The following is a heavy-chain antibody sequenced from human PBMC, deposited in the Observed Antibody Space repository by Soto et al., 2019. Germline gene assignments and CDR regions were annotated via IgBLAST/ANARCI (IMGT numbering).Heavy chain of an antibody. V-gene: IGHV3-30*03. CDR1: GFTFSSYG. J-gene: IGHJ6*02. D-gene: IGHD3-22*01. CDR2: ISYDGSNK. CDR3: ARAPHYYDSSGLYYYGMDV. Sequence: GGSLRLSCAASGFTFSSYGMHWVRQAPGKGLEWVAVISYDGSNKYYADSVKGRFTISRDNSKNTLYLQMNSLRAEDTAVYYCARAPHYYDSSGLYYYGMDVWGQGTTVTAP.